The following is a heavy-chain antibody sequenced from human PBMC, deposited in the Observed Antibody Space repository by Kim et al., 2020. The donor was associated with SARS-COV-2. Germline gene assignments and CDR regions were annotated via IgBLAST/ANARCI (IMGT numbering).Heavy chain of an antibody. V-gene: IGHV3-21*01. CDR3: ARDLRSYSSSWHSGMDV. D-gene: IGHD6-13*01. J-gene: IGHJ6*02. Sequence: VKGRFPIPRDNAKNSLYRQMNSLRAEDTAVYYCARDLRSYSSSWHSGMDVWGQGTTVTVSS.